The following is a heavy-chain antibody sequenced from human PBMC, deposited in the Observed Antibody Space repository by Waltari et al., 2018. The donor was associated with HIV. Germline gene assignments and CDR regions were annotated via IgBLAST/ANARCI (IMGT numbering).Heavy chain of an antibody. V-gene: IGHV1-69*01. J-gene: IGHJ3*02. Sequence: QVQLVQSGAEVKKPGSSLKVSCKAAGDTFSNFAINWVRQAPGQGLEWMGGIIPVASTSIYAEKFQGRVTITADESSNTSYMELSSLTSQDTALYYCASPFCSSGSCWGAFDIWGQGTMVTVSS. CDR2: IIPVASTS. CDR1: GDTFSNFA. D-gene: IGHD2-15*01. CDR3: ASPFCSSGSCWGAFDI.